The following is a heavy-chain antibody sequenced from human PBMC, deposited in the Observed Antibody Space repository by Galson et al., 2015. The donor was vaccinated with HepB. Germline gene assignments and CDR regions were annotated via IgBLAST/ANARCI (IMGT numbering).Heavy chain of an antibody. CDR3: ARDRGAGWYCFDC. J-gene: IGHJ4*02. CDR2: INSAGTDT. V-gene: IGHV3-74*01. D-gene: IGHD6-19*01. Sequence: SLRLSCAASGFTFGSYWMHWVRQVPGNRPVWAARINSAGTDTSYADQVKGRFTISRDNANNVLYLQMNSLRGDDTAVYYCARDRGAGWYCFDCWGQGTPVSVSS. CDR1: GFTFGSYW.